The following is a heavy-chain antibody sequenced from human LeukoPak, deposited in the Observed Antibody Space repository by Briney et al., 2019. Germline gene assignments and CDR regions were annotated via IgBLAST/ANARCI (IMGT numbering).Heavy chain of an antibody. V-gene: IGHV1-8*01. CDR3: ARLISSSWFLDY. Sequence: GASVKVSCKASGYTFTSYDINWVRQATGQGLEWMGWMYPNSGNTGYAQKFQGRVTMTRNTSISTAYMELSSLRSEDTAVYYCARLISSSWFLDYWGQGTLVTVSS. CDR1: GYTFTSYD. D-gene: IGHD6-13*01. J-gene: IGHJ4*02. CDR2: MYPNSGNT.